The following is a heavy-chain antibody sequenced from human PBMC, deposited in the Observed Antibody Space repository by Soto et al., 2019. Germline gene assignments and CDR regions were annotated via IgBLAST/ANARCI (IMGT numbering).Heavy chain of an antibody. D-gene: IGHD3-10*01. CDR2: ISDDGTKK. J-gene: IGHJ4*02. CDR1: GFSFSKYG. Sequence: QVQLVESGGGVVQPGRSLRLSCAASGFSFSKYGMHWVRQAPGKGLEWVAAISDDGTKKYYGDSVKGRFTISRDNSKNTLYLQMDSLRAEDTAIYYCAKDFWETAGYYFDCWGQGTLLTVSS. CDR3: AKDFWETAGYYFDC. V-gene: IGHV3-30*18.